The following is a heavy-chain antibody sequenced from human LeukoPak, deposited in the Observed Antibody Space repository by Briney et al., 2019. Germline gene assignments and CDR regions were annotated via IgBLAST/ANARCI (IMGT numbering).Heavy chain of an antibody. CDR1: GYTFTNYA. V-gene: IGHV1-3*03. CDR3: ARARYESRIWPKSRYDYYYYMDV. J-gene: IGHJ6*03. D-gene: IGHD3-3*01. Sequence: ASVKVSCKASGYTFTNYAMHWVRQAPGQRLEWMGWINGGTGNTKYSQGFQGRVTFTRDTSASTAYMEVSSLRSEDMAVYYCARARYESRIWPKSRYDYYYYMDVWGKGTTVTVSS. CDR2: INGGTGNT.